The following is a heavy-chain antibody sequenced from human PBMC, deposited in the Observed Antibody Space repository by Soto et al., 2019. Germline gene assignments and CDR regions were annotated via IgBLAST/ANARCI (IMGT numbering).Heavy chain of an antibody. D-gene: IGHD4-17*01. V-gene: IGHV3-23*01. CDR3: AKESMPEHYGDTLFDY. Sequence: EVQLLESGGGLVQPGGSLRLSCEASGFSFSNYALSWVRQSPGKGLEWVSTFSAGGRAYYADSVKGRFTIAKDTSKNTLHLQASSLRAEDTAVYYCAKESMPEHYGDTLFDYWGQGTRATVSS. J-gene: IGHJ4*02. CDR1: GFSFSNYA. CDR2: FSAGGRA.